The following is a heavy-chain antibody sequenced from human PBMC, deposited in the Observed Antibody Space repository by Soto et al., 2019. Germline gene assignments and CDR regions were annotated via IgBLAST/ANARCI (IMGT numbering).Heavy chain of an antibody. D-gene: IGHD6-6*01. Sequence: EVQLLESGGGLVQPGGSLRLSCAASGFTFSSYGMNWVRQAPGKGLEWVSGIRASGGSTYYADSVKGRFTISRDNSKNTLSLEMNSLRVEDTAAYFCAKGWSISSVAGAFDMWGQGPMVTVA. V-gene: IGHV3-23*01. CDR2: IRASGGST. CDR3: AKGWSISSVAGAFDM. J-gene: IGHJ3*02. CDR1: GFTFSSYG.